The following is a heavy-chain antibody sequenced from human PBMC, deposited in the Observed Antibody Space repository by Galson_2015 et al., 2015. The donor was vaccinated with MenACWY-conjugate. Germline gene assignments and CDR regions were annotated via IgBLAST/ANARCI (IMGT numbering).Heavy chain of an antibody. Sequence: SGYSFTSYAMHWVRQAPGQRLEWMGWINAGNGNTRYSQKFQGRVTITRDTSASTVYMELSSLRSEDTAVYYCARASYYYASGSPDTLDYWGQGTLVTVSS. CDR3: ARASYYYASGSPDTLDY. CDR1: GYSFTSYA. D-gene: IGHD3-10*01. J-gene: IGHJ4*02. CDR2: INAGNGNT. V-gene: IGHV1-3*01.